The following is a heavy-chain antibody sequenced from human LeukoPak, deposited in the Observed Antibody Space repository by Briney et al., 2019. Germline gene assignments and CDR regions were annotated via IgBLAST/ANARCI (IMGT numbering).Heavy chain of an antibody. D-gene: IGHD3-22*01. CDR2: ISSSSSTI. CDR1: GFTFSSYS. Sequence: GGSLRLSCAASGFTFSSYSMNWVRQAPGKGLKWVSYISSSSSTIYYADSVKGRFTISRDNAKNSLYLQMNSLRAEDTAVYYCARDAARTYYYDSSGPSKIDYWGQGTLVTVSS. CDR3: ARDAARTYYYDSSGPSKIDY. J-gene: IGHJ4*02. V-gene: IGHV3-48*01.